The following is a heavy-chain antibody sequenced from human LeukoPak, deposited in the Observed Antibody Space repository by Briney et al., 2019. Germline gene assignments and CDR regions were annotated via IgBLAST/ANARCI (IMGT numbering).Heavy chain of an antibody. V-gene: IGHV4-59*13. CDR1: GGSISSYY. D-gene: IGHD2-15*01. J-gene: IGHJ5*02. CDR3: ARDLAYCSGGSCSGRWFDP. Sequence: SETLSLTCTVSGGSISSYYWSWIRQPPGKGLEGIGYIYYSGSTSYNPSLKSRVTISVDTSKNQFSLKLSSVTAADTAVYYCARDLAYCSGGSCSGRWFDPWGQGTLVTVSS. CDR2: IYYSGST.